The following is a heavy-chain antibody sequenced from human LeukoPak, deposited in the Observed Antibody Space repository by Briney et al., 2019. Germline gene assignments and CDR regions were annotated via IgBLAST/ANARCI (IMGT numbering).Heavy chain of an antibody. CDR2: ISAYNGNT. Sequence: ASVKVSCKASGYTFTSYGISWVRQAPGQGLEWMGWISAYNGNTNYAQKLQGRVTMTTDTSTSTAYMELSSLRSEDTAVYYCARVPPYDSSPGLTDWGQGTLVTVSS. CDR1: GYTFTSYG. D-gene: IGHD3-22*01. CDR3: ARVPPYDSSPGLTD. V-gene: IGHV1-18*01. J-gene: IGHJ4*02.